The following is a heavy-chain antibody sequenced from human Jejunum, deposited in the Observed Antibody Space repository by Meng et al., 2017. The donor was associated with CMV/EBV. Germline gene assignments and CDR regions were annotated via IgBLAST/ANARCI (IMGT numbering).Heavy chain of an antibody. D-gene: IGHD3-3*01. J-gene: IGHJ3*02. CDR1: GFTFSIYA. V-gene: IGHV3-30*04. CDR3: ARMEYLQLHKVYDI. CDR2: ISYDGTIK. Sequence: SGFTFSIYAIRWVRQSPGKGLEWVALISYDGTIKYYADSVKGRFSISRDNSKNTVDLQMNSLRAEDTAMYYCARMEYLQLHKVYDIWGQGTVVTVSS.